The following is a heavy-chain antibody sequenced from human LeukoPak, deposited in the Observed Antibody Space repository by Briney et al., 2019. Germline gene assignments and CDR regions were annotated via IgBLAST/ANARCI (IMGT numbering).Heavy chain of an antibody. CDR2: INHSGST. CDR1: GGSISSSSYY. Sequence: PSETLSLTCTVSGGSISSSSYYWGWIRQPPGKGLEWIGEINHSGSTNYNPSLKSRVTISVDTSKNQFSLKPSSVTAADTAVYYCARLGFTMLLVVNAFDIWGQGTMVTVSS. D-gene: IGHD3-22*01. CDR3: ARLGFTMLLVVNAFDI. J-gene: IGHJ3*02. V-gene: IGHV4-39*07.